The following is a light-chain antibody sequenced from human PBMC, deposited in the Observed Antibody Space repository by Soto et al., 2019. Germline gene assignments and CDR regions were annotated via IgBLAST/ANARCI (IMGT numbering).Light chain of an antibody. J-gene: IGLJ1*01. CDR3: SSYTGSNLGV. V-gene: IGLV2-8*01. Sequence: QSVLTQPPSASGSPGQSVAISCTGTSSDVGGYNYVSWYQQHPGKAPKLMIYEVNKRPSGVPDRFSGSKSGNAVSLTISGLQAEDEADYYCSSYTGSNLGVFGTGTKVTVL. CDR2: EVN. CDR1: SSDVGGYNY.